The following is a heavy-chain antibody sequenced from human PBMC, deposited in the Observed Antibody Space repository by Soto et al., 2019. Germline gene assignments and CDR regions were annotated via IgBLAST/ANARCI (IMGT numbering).Heavy chain of an antibody. D-gene: IGHD3-3*01. CDR1: GFNFNTSA. J-gene: IGHJ4*02. V-gene: IGHV1-58*01. CDR2: VVVGSGST. CDR3: AADSYYDIWSGRFDY. Sequence: QMQLVQSGPEVKKPGTSVKVSCETSGFNFNTSAVQWVRQAREQRLEWIGWVVVGSGSTNYAQKFQERVTITRDMSTSTAYMEVSSLRSDDTAIYYCAADSYYDIWSGRFDYWGQGTLVTVSS.